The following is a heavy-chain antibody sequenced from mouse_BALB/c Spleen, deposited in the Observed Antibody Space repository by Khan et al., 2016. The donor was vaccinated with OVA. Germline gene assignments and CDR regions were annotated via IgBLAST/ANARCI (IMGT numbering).Heavy chain of an antibody. CDR1: GYTFTSYT. J-gene: IGHJ3*01. D-gene: IGHD2-14*01. CDR2: INPSNGYT. CDR3: VRDGAYHRNDGWFAY. V-gene: IGHV1-4*01. Sequence: QVQLQQSGAELARPGASVKMSCKASGYTFTSYTIHWIKERPGQGLEWIGYINPSNGYTNYNQKFKDKATLTTDNSYTTAYLQLSSLTSDDSAVYNCVRDGAYHRNDGWFAYWGQGTLVTVSA.